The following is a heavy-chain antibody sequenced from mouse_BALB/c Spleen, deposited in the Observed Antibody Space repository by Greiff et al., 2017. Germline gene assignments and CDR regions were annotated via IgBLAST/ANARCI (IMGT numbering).Heavy chain of an antibody. V-gene: IGHV3-8*02. CDR2: ISYSGST. CDR3: ARGNYYGSSYDY. D-gene: IGHD1-1*01. CDR1: GDSITSGY. Sequence: EVKVEESGPSLVKPSQTLSLTCSVTGDSITSGYWNWIRKFPGNKLEYMGYISYSGSTYYNPSLKSRISITRDTSKNQYYLQLNSVTTEDTATYYCARGNYYGSSYDYWGQGTTLTVSS. J-gene: IGHJ2*01.